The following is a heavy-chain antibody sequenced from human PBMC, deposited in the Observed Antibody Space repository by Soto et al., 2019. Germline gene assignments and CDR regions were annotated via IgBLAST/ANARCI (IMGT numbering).Heavy chain of an antibody. CDR3: ARDCYYDFGSGNLSYYYYGMDV. J-gene: IGHJ6*02. CDR1: GFTFSSYW. CDR2: IKQDGSEK. V-gene: IGHV3-7*05. Sequence: EVQLVESGGGLVQPGGSLRLSCAASGFTFSSYWMSWVRQAPGKGLECVANIKQDGSEKYYVDSVKGRFTISRDNAKNSLYLQMNSLRAEDTAVYYCARDCYYDFGSGNLSYYYYGMDVWCQGTKVTVSS. D-gene: IGHD3-3*01.